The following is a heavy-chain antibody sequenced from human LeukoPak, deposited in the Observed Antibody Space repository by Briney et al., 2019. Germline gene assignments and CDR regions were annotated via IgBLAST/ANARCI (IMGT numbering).Heavy chain of an antibody. V-gene: IGHV3-21*01. Sequence: GGSLRLSCAASGLTFSSYSMNWVRQAPGKGLEWVSSISSSSSYIYYADSVKGRFTISRDNAKNSLYLQMNSLRAEDTAVYYCAREVVDTAMVVYYYYYMDVWGKGTTVTVSS. D-gene: IGHD5-18*01. CDR1: GLTFSSYS. J-gene: IGHJ6*03. CDR3: AREVVDTAMVVYYYYYMDV. CDR2: ISSSSSYI.